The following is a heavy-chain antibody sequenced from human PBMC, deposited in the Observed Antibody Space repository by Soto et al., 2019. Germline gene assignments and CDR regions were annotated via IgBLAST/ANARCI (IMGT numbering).Heavy chain of an antibody. Sequence: GGSLRLSCAASGFTFSSYGMHWVRQAPGKGLEWVAVIWYDGSNKYYADSVKGRFTISRDNSKNTLYLQMNSLRAEDTAVYYCARDKASQYSSSLDYWGQGTLVTVSS. D-gene: IGHD6-13*01. CDR3: ARDKASQYSSSLDY. CDR1: GFTFSSYG. V-gene: IGHV3-33*08. CDR2: IWYDGSNK. J-gene: IGHJ4*02.